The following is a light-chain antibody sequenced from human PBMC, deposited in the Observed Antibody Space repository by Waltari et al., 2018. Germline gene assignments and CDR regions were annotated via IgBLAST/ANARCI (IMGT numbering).Light chain of an antibody. Sequence: QSALTQPASVSGAPGQSSTISCTGINGDVGGYYYVSWYQQYPGKAPKLLIYDVSHRPAGVSSRFSASKAGKTASLTISGLPTEDEADYYCTSYRSTNTRVIFGGGTKLAVL. V-gene: IGLV2-14*03. CDR1: NGDVGGYYY. J-gene: IGLJ2*01. CDR2: DVS. CDR3: TSYRSTNTRVI.